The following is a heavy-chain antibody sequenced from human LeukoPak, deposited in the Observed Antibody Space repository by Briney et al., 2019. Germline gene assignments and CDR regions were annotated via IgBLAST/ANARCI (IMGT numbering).Heavy chain of an antibody. CDR3: AKGCFSSSCSDSRWFDP. J-gene: IGHJ5*02. CDR2: IVGGGGNT. V-gene: IGHV3-23*01. CDR1: GFTFSTYA. D-gene: IGHD2-2*01. Sequence: GGSLRLSCAASGFTFSTYAMSWVRQAPGKGLEWVSAIVGGGGNTFYADPVKGRFTISRDNSQNTLYLQMNSLRAEDTAVYYCAKGCFSSSCSDSRWFDPWGLGTLVPVSS.